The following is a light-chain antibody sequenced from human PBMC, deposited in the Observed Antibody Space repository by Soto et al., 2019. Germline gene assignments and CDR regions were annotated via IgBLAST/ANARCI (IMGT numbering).Light chain of an antibody. CDR3: QQDNTWPLT. Sequence: ETVMTQSPATLSLSPGERPTLSCRASQSVSSNLAWYQQRPGPAPRLLIYDASTRATGIPARCSGSGSGTELTLTIHSLQSEDFAVYYCQQDNTWPLTFGPGTKVDIQ. CDR1: QSVSSN. CDR2: DAS. J-gene: IGKJ3*01. V-gene: IGKV3-15*01.